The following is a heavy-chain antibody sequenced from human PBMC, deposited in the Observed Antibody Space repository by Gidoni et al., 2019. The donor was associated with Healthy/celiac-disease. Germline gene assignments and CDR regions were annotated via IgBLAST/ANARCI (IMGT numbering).Heavy chain of an antibody. J-gene: IGHJ6*02. CDR1: GFTVSSNS. CDR3: AREGTIFGVYGMDV. D-gene: IGHD3-3*01. V-gene: IGHV3-53*01. CDR2: MYSGVST. Sequence: EVQLVESGGGLIQPGGSLSLSCAASGFTVSSNSMSWVRQAPGKGLEWVSVMYSGVSTYDADSVKGRFTIYRDNSKNTLYLQRNSLRAEDTAVYYCAREGTIFGVYGMDVWGQGTTVTVSS.